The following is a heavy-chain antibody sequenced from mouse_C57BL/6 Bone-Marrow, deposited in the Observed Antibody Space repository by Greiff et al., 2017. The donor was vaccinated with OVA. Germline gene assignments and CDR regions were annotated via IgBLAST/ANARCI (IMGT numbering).Heavy chain of an antibody. Sequence: VQLQQPGAELVMPGASVKLSCKASGYTFTSYWMHWVKQRPGQGLEWIGEIDPSDSYTNYNQKFKGKSTLTVDKSYSTAYMQLSSLTSEASAVYYCAREGAHYSATWDYWGQGTTLTVSS. CDR1: GYTFTSYW. J-gene: IGHJ2*01. CDR2: IDPSDSYT. CDR3: AREGAHYSATWDY. D-gene: IGHD1-2*01. V-gene: IGHV1-69*01.